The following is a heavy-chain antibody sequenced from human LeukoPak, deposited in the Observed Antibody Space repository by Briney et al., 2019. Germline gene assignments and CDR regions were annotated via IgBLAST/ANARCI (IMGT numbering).Heavy chain of an antibody. Sequence: GGSLRLSCAASGFTFSSYAITWVRQAPGKGLEWVSSIRSTGDSTFYADSVKGRFTISRDNSKNTVYLLMNSLRTEDAAVYCCGRSRRINASLYYYMDVWGKGTTVTVSS. J-gene: IGHJ6*03. CDR2: IRSTGDST. D-gene: IGHD1-14*01. CDR1: GFTFSSYA. CDR3: GRSRRINASLYYYMDV. V-gene: IGHV3-23*01.